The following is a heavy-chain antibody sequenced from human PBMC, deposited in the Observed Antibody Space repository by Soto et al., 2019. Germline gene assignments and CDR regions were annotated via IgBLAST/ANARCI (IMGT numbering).Heavy chain of an antibody. CDR1: GFAFNGHG. CDR3: ARDDLYEDNGLDS. Sequence: QVQLVESGGGVVQPGRSLRISCEASGFAFNGHGMHWVRQAPGKGLEWVAVIVHDGSEDFYADSVRGRFTISRDNSKNVLYLEMNSLGVEDTAVYYCARDDLYEDNGLDSWGQGTLVTVSP. CDR2: IVHDGSED. V-gene: IGHV3-33*01. D-gene: IGHD5-12*01. J-gene: IGHJ5*01.